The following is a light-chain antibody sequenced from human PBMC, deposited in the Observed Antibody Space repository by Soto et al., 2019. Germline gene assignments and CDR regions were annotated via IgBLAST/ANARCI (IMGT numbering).Light chain of an antibody. CDR1: SCDVGGYNS. CDR2: EVN. J-gene: IGLJ1*01. CDR3: SSYAGSSNV. V-gene: IGLV2-8*01. Sequence: QSVLTQPPSASGPPGQSVAISCPETSCDVGGYNSLFLSQQHPGKTPKLMIYEVNKRPSGVPDRFSGSKSGNTASLTVSGLQAEDEADYYCSSYAGSSNVFGTGTWSPS.